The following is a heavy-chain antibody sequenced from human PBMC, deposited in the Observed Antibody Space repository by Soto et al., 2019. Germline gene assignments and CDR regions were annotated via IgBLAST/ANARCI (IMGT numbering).Heavy chain of an antibody. V-gene: IGHV3-30*18. CDR1: GFTFSSYG. CDR3: ANDRYYDSSSYYPLDY. D-gene: IGHD3-22*01. J-gene: IGHJ4*02. CDR2: ISHDGSKT. Sequence: PGGSLRLSCAASGFTFSSYGIHWVRQAPGKGLEWVAVISHDGSKTNYADSVKGRFTISRDNSKDTVYLQMNSLRAEDTAVYHCANDRYYDSSSYYPLDYWGQGTLVTVSS.